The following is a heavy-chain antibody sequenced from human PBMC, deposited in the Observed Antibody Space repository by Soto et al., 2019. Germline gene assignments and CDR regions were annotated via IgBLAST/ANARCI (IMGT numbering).Heavy chain of an antibody. Sequence: QVYLVQSGGGVVQSGRSLRLSCAASGFTFRKYGMHWVRQAPGKGLEWVSVIWFDGSQTYYADSVKGRFTVSRDNSNSVLFLQMDNLRAEDTAIYYCARYNSGHSDYWGQGTLVTVSS. CDR1: GFTFRKYG. CDR2: IWFDGSQT. CDR3: ARYNSGHSDY. V-gene: IGHV3-33*01. D-gene: IGHD1-26*01. J-gene: IGHJ4*02.